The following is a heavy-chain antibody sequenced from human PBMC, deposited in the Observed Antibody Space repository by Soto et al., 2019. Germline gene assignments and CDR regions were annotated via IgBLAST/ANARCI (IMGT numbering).Heavy chain of an antibody. CDR3: VRMNADSYQFYYAMDV. Sequence: GSGPTLVNPIETLTLTCTVSGFSLSTGRMGVSWIRQPPGKALEWLAHIFSDNERSYSTSMQGRLTISKDPSGSQVVLSMTNLDPVDTGTYYCVRMNADSYQFYYAMDVWGQGTTVTVSS. V-gene: IGHV2-26*01. J-gene: IGHJ6*02. CDR1: GFSLSTGRMG. D-gene: IGHD4-17*01. CDR2: IFSDNER.